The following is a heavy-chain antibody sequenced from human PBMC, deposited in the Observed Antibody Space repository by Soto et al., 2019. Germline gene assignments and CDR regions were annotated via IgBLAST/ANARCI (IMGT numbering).Heavy chain of an antibody. CDR1: GFTFSSYG. V-gene: IGHV3-33*01. CDR2: IWYDGSNK. CDR3: ARRYSSGWYPYYYGMDV. Sequence: QVQLVESGGGVVQPGRSLRLSCAASGFTFSSYGMHWVRQAPGKGLEWVAVIWYDGSNKYHADSVKGRFTISRDNSKNTLYLQMNSLRAEDTAVYYCARRYSSGWYPYYYGMDVWGQGTTVTVSS. J-gene: IGHJ6*02. D-gene: IGHD6-19*01.